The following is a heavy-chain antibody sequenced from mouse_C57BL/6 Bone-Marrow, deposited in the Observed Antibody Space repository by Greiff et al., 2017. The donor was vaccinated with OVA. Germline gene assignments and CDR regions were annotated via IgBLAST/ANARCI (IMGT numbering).Heavy chain of an antibody. J-gene: IGHJ4*01. D-gene: IGHD2-12*01. CDR3: VAHYSGYYYAMDY. CDR1: GFSFNTYA. CDR2: IRSKSNNYAT. V-gene: IGHV10-1*01. Sequence: EVKLVESGGGLVQPKGSLKLSCAASGFSFNTYAMNWVRQAPGKGLEWVARIRSKSNNYATYYADSVKDRFTISRDDSESMLYLQMNNLKTEDTAMYYCVAHYSGYYYAMDYWGQGTSVTVSS.